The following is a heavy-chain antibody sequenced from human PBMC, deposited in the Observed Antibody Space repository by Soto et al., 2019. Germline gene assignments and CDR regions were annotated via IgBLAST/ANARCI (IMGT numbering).Heavy chain of an antibody. CDR3: ARVVDYFGSGSYSALFYFDY. J-gene: IGHJ4*02. D-gene: IGHD3-10*01. CDR2: MNPNSGNT. CDR1: GYTFTEND. Sequence: ASVKVSCKASGYTFTENDINWVRQATGQGLEWMGWMNPNSGNTGYAQKFQGRVTMTRDNSITTAYMELSSLRDDDTAVYYCARVVDYFGSGSYSALFYFDYWGQGALVTVSS. V-gene: IGHV1-8*01.